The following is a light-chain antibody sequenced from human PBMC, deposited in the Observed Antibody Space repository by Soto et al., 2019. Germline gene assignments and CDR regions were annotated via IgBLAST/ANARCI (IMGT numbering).Light chain of an antibody. Sequence: QSVLTQPPSVSGAPGQRVTISCTGSSSNIGAGYDVHWYQQLPGTAPKLLIYVNNNRPSGVPDRFSGSKSGTSASLAITGLQADDESDYYCKSYDTSLSGVVFGGGTKLTVL. CDR1: SSNIGAGYD. J-gene: IGLJ2*01. CDR2: VNN. CDR3: KSYDTSLSGVV. V-gene: IGLV1-40*01.